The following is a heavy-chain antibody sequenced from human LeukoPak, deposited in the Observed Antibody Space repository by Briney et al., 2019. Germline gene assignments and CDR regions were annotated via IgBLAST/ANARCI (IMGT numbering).Heavy chain of an antibody. CDR2: IHYSGLT. CDR3: ARDPPEDDWNSLDS. V-gene: IGHV4-59*02. J-gene: IGHJ4*02. Sequence: SETLTLTCTVSGGSVNGYYWNWIRQAPGKGLEWIGFIHYSGLTVYSPSLQSRVSMSVDTSRNQFSLDLSSVTAADTALYYCARDPPEDDWNSLDSWGQGLLVTVSS. CDR1: GGSVNGYY. D-gene: IGHD1-7*01.